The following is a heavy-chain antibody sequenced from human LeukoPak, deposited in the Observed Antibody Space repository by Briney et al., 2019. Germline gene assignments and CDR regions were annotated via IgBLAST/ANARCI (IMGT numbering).Heavy chain of an antibody. V-gene: IGHV3-48*01. CDR3: ARAAPYYYDSSGYSAFDS. Sequence: GGSLRLSCAASGFTFRSYSMHWVRQAPGKGLEWVSYISSTSSTIYYADSVKGRFTISRDNAKNSLYLQMNSLRGEDTAVYYCARAAPYYYDSSGYSAFDSWGQGTMVTVSA. CDR2: ISSTSSTI. D-gene: IGHD3-22*01. J-gene: IGHJ3*02. CDR1: GFTFRSYS.